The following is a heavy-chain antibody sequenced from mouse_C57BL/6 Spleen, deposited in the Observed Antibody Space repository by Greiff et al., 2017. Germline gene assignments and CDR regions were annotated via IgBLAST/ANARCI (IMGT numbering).Heavy chain of an antibody. CDR1: GFTFSDYG. V-gene: IGHV5-17*01. CDR2: ISSGSSTI. J-gene: IGHJ4*01. CDR3: ATYYDYGYYYAMDY. D-gene: IGHD2-4*01. Sequence: DVMLVASGGGLVKPGGSLKLSCAASGFTFSDYGMHWVRQAPEKGLEWVAYISSGSSTIYYADTVKGRFTISRDNAKNTLFLQMTSLRSEDTAMYYCATYYDYGYYYAMDYWGQGTSVTVSS.